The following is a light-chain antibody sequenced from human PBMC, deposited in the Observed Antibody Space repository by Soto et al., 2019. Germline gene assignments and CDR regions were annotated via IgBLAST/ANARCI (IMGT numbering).Light chain of an antibody. CDR3: QQYGSWT. Sequence: EIVLTQSPGTLSVSPGERATLSCRASQTISSNNLAWYQQKPGQAPSLLIYGTSTRATGIPDRFSGSGSGTDFTLTIAKLEAEYSAIYYCQQYGSWTFGQGIKVEI. V-gene: IGKV3-20*01. J-gene: IGKJ1*01. CDR1: QTISSNN. CDR2: GTS.